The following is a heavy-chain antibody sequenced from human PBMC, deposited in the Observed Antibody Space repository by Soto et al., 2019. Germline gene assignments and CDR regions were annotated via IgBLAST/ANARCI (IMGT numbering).Heavy chain of an antibody. D-gene: IGHD1-26*01. CDR2: IIPAHDTP. V-gene: IGHV1-69*01. Sequence: QVQLVQSGPEVKKPGSSVKVSCKASGGTFRTYAVSWVRRAPGHGLEWLGGIIPAHDTPDYAPRFEGRVTITADYTTITAYMELNSRTSDDTAVYYLSWERRAYSLSNETYCHCMCVWCQVPTANVSS. J-gene: IGHJ6*02. CDR1: GGTFRTYA. CDR3: SWERRAYSLSNETYCHCMCV.